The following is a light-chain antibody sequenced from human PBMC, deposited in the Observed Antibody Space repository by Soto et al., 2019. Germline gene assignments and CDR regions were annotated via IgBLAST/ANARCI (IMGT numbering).Light chain of an antibody. CDR2: GSS. Sequence: EIVLTQSPGTLSLSPGERATLSCRASQSVRSSYLAWYQQKPGQAPRLLIYGSSSRATGSPDRFSRRGSGTDVTPTFSRLGHEDFVVYYCQQYGSSPYTFGQGTKLEIK. V-gene: IGKV3-20*01. CDR1: QSVRSSY. CDR3: QQYGSSPYT. J-gene: IGKJ2*01.